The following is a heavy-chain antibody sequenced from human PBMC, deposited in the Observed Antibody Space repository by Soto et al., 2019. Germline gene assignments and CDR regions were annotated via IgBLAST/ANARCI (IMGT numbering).Heavy chain of an antibody. CDR3: ALTPRRGYCSGGSCRYYYYYYGMDV. CDR1: GYTYISYA. V-gene: IGHV1-3*01. J-gene: IGHJ6*02. D-gene: IGHD2-15*01. CDR2: INADNGNT. Sequence: ASVKVSCTASGYTYISYALHWVRQAPGQRLEWMGWINADNGNTKYSQKLQGRVTMTRDTSTSTAYMELRSLRSDDTAVYYCALTPRRGYCSGGSCRYYYYYYGMDVWGQGTTVTVSS.